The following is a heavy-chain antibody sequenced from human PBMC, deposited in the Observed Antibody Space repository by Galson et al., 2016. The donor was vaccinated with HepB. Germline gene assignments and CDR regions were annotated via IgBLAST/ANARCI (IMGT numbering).Heavy chain of an antibody. V-gene: IGHV4-31*03. J-gene: IGHJ4*02. Sequence: TLSLTCTVSGGSISSGVHYWSWVRQHPGKGLEWIGYIFYTGGTYYNPSLKSRVTITVDTPQSQFSLNLSSVTAADTAVYFCARVGRLDFWSGYYVPPFDYWGQGTLVTVSS. CDR1: GGSISSGVHY. CDR3: ARVGRLDFWSGYYVPPFDY. D-gene: IGHD3-3*01. CDR2: IFYTGGT.